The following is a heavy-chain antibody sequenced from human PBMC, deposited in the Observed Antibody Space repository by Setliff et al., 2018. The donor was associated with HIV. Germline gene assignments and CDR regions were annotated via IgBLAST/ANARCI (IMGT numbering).Heavy chain of an antibody. CDR2: INPNNGDT. J-gene: IGHJ4*02. D-gene: IGHD7-27*01. V-gene: IGHV1-2*02. CDR1: GFTFTGYY. Sequence: VKVSCKPSGFTFTGYYLHWVRQAPGQGLEWMGWINPNNGDTDYEQRFQGRVTMTRDTSITTVYMVLNRLTPGDTAVYYCASPYENNSGPDYWGQGTPVTVSS. CDR3: ASPYENNSGPDY.